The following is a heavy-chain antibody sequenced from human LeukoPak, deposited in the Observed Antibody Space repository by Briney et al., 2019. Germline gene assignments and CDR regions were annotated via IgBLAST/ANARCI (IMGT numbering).Heavy chain of an antibody. D-gene: IGHD5-24*01. J-gene: IGHJ1*01. CDR1: GFTSSDYY. CDR3: ARASDGWLALVYFQH. Sequence: PGGSLRLSCAASGFTSSDYYMSWIRQAPGKGLEWVSYISSSGSTIYYADSVKGRFTISRHNAKNSLYLQMNSLRAEDTAVYYCARASDGWLALVYFQHWGQGTLVTVSS. V-gene: IGHV3-11*01. CDR2: ISSSGSTI.